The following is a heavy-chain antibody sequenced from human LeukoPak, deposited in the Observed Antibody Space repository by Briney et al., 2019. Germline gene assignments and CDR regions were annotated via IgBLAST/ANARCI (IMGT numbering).Heavy chain of an antibody. Sequence: SETLSLTCAVYGGSFSGYYWSWIRQPPGKGLEWIGEINHSGSTNYNPSLKSRVTISVDTSKNQFSLKLSSVTAADTAVYYCARGVNYGDLDYWGQGTLVTVSS. D-gene: IGHD4-17*01. CDR1: GGSFSGYY. J-gene: IGHJ4*02. CDR2: INHSGST. CDR3: ARGVNYGDLDY. V-gene: IGHV4-34*01.